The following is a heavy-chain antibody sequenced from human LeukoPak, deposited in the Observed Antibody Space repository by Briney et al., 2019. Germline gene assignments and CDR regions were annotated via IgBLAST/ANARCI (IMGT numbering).Heavy chain of an antibody. V-gene: IGHV3-11*04. CDR3: ARDQGDYGVAPLGDAFDI. D-gene: IGHD4-17*01. Sequence: PGGSLRLSCAASGFTFSDYYMSWIRQAPGKGLEWVSYISSSGSTIYYADSVKGRFTISRDNAKNSLYLQMNSLRAEDTAVYYCARDQGDYGVAPLGDAFDIWGQGTMVTVSS. CDR2: ISSSGSTI. J-gene: IGHJ3*02. CDR1: GFTFSDYY.